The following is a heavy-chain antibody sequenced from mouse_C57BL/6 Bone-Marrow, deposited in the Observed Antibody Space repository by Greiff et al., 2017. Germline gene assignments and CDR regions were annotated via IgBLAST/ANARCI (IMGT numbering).Heavy chain of an antibody. J-gene: IGHJ4*01. CDR3: AIPSAGTGAMDY. D-gene: IGHD3-3*01. CDR1: GYTFTSYW. CDR2: FHPSDSDT. V-gene: IGHV1-74*01. Sequence: QVQLQQPGAELVKPGASVKVSCKASGYTFTSYWMHWVKQRPGQGLEWIGRFHPSDSDTNYNQKFKGKATLTVDKSSSTAYMQLSRLTSEDSAVYYCAIPSAGTGAMDYWGQGTSVTVSS.